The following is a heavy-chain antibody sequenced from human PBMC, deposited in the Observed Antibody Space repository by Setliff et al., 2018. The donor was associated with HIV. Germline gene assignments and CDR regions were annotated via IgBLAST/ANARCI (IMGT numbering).Heavy chain of an antibody. Sequence: KPSETLSLTCSVSGGSFSGYYWSWIRQPPGKGLEWIGYIYNYNSGSTNYNPSLTSRVTISVDTSRNQFSLKLTSGTAADTAIYYCARGVNFDYWGQGTQVTVSS. CDR3: ARGVNFDY. D-gene: IGHD3-3*01. V-gene: IGHV4-59*01. J-gene: IGHJ4*02. CDR2: IYNYNSGST. CDR1: GGSFSGYY.